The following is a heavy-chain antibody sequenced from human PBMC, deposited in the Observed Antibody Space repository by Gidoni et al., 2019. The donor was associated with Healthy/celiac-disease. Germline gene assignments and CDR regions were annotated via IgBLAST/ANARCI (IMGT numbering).Heavy chain of an antibody. CDR2: IIPIFGTA. Sequence: QVQLVQSGAEVKKPGSSVKVSCKASGGTFSSYAISWVRQAPGQGLAWMGGIIPIFGTANYAQKFQGRVTITADESTSTAYMELSSLRSEDTAVYYCARGGTSGSGSYLGHRGDAFDIWGQGTMVTVSS. CDR3: ARGGTSGSGSYLGHRGDAFDI. D-gene: IGHD1-26*01. J-gene: IGHJ3*02. CDR1: GGTFSSYA. V-gene: IGHV1-69*01.